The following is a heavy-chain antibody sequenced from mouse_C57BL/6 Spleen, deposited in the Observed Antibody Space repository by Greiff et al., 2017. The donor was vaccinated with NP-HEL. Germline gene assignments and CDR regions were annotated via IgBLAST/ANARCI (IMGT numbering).Heavy chain of an antibody. Sequence: QVHVKQSGAELARPGASVKLSCKASGYTFTSYGISWVKQRPGQGLEWIGEIYPRSGNTYYNEKFKGKATLTADKSSSTAYMELRSLTSEDSAVYFCARSGTALDYWGQGTTLTVSS. J-gene: IGHJ2*01. D-gene: IGHD3-3*01. CDR2: IYPRSGNT. V-gene: IGHV1-81*01. CDR1: GYTFTSYG. CDR3: ARSGTALDY.